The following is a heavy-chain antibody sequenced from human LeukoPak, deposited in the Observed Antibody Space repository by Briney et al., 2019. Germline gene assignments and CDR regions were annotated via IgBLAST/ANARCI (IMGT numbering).Heavy chain of an antibody. J-gene: IGHJ4*02. CDR2: IHNSGTT. CDR1: GGPFSGYF. Sequence: SETLSLTCAVSGGPFSGYFWSWIRQSSGKGLEWIGEIHNSGTTNYNPSLNSRVTISEDTSKNQFHLNLSSVTAADTAVYYCARRYYYNLGSFPFDFWGQGTLVTVSS. D-gene: IGHD3-10*01. CDR3: ARRYYYNLGSFPFDF. V-gene: IGHV4-34*01.